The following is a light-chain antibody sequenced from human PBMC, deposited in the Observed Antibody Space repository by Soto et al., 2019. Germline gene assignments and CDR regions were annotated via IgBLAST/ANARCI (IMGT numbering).Light chain of an antibody. V-gene: IGLV1-44*01. CDR3: CSYAVSYPVI. Sequence: QSVLSQPPSASGTPGQRVTISCSGSTSNIGSNTVSWYQQLPQRAPKLMIYDVTQRPSGVPDRFSGSKSGNTASLTISGLQAEDEADYYCCSYAVSYPVIFGGGTKLTVL. CDR1: TSNIGSNT. CDR2: DVT. J-gene: IGLJ2*01.